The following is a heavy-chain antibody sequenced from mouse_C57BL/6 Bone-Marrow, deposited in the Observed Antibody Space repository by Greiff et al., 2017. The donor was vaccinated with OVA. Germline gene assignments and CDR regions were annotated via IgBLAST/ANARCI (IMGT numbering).Heavy chain of an antibody. J-gene: IGHJ1*03. CDR3: ARPYDGYSEGYFDV. CDR2: ISSGGSYT. V-gene: IGHV5-6*01. Sequence: EVKLVESGGDLVKPGGSLKLSCAASGFTFSSYGMSWVRQTPDKRLEWVATISSGGSYTYYPDSVKGRFTISRDNAKNTLYLQMSSLKSEDTAMYCCARPYDGYSEGYFDVWGTGTTVTVSS. CDR1: GFTFSSYG. D-gene: IGHD2-3*01.